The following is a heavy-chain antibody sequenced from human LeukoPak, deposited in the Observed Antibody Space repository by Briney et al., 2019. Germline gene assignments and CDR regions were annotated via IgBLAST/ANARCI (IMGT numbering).Heavy chain of an antibody. CDR2: IWSDGSNK. V-gene: IGHV3-33*01. CDR3: ARASGSYDY. CDR1: GFTFSSYG. J-gene: IGHJ4*02. D-gene: IGHD1-26*01. Sequence: GGSLRLSCAASGFTFSSYGLHWVRQAPGKGLEWVGVIWSDGSNKYYADSVKGRFTISRDNSKNTLYLQMNSLRAEDTAVYYCARASGSYDYWGQGTLVTVSS.